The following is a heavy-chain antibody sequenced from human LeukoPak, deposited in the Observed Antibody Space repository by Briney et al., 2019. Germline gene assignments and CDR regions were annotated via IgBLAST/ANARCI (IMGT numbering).Heavy chain of an antibody. CDR2: ISGSGAGT. D-gene: IGHD2-15*01. CDR1: GFTFSSYA. CDR3: AKRGHCSGGSCFYYFDY. V-gene: IGHV3-23*01. Sequence: GRSLRLSCVASGFTFSSYAMHWVRQAPGKGLEWVSSISGSGAGTYYADSVKGRFTISRDSSKSTLHLQMNSLRAEDTAIYYCAKRGHCSGGSCFYYFDYWGQGTLVTVSS. J-gene: IGHJ4*02.